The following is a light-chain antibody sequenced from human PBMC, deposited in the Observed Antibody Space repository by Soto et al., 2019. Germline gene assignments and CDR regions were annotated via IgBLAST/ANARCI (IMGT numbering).Light chain of an antibody. J-gene: IGLJ3*02. CDR2: ANS. V-gene: IGLV1-40*01. CDR1: GSNIGAGYD. Sequence: QSVLTQPPSVSGSPGQRVAISCIGSGSNIGAGYDVHWYQQLPGAAPKLVIFANSNRPSGVPVRFSAFKAGKSASLAITGLQVEDEADYYCAAWDDSLNGPVFGGGTKLTV. CDR3: AAWDDSLNGPV.